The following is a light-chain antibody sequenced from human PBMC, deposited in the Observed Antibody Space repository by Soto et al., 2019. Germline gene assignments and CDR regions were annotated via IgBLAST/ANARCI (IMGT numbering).Light chain of an antibody. CDR3: QHTYSTPWT. CDR1: QSISSY. V-gene: IGKV1-39*01. Sequence: DIHMTQSPSSLSASVGDRVTITCRASQSISSYLNWYQHKPGRAPKLLIYTTSSLQSGVPSRFSGSGSGTDFTLTISSLQPEDFATYYCQHTYSTPWTFGQGTKVDIK. CDR2: TTS. J-gene: IGKJ1*01.